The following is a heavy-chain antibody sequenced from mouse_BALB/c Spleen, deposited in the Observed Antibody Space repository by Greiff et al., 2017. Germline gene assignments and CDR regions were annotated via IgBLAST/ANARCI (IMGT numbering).Heavy chain of an antibody. V-gene: IGHV1-82*01. CDR3: ARYYDAMDY. Sequence: VQLQQSGPELVKPGASVKISCKASGYAFSSSWMNWVKQRPGQGLEWIGRIYPGDGDTNYNGKFKGKATLTADKSSSTAYMQLSSLTSVDSAVYFCARYYDAMDYWGQGTSVTVSS. J-gene: IGHJ4*01. D-gene: IGHD1-1*02. CDR2: IYPGDGDT. CDR1: GYAFSSSW.